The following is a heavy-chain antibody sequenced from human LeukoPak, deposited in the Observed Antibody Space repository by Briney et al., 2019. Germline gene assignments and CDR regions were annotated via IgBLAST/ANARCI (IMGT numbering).Heavy chain of an antibody. CDR2: IYSGGSI. CDR1: GFTVSSNY. J-gene: IGHJ4*02. Sequence: VGSLRLSRAVSGFTVSSNYMTWVRQAPGKGREGVSVIYSGGSIYYADSVKGRFTISRDISKNTVDLQLNSLRAKDTAVYYCASGKETSMAQGYWGQGTLVTVSS. CDR3: ASGKETSMAQGY. D-gene: IGHD5-18*01. V-gene: IGHV3-53*01.